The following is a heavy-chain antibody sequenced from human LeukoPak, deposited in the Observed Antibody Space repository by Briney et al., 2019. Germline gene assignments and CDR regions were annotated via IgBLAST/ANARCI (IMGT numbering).Heavy chain of an antibody. CDR3: ARGYYDSSGFDY. D-gene: IGHD3-22*01. CDR1: GFTVNSNY. V-gene: IGHV3-66*01. J-gene: IGHJ4*02. Sequence: GGSLRLSCAASGFTVNSNYMSWVRQAPGKGLEWVSVVYSGDRTYYADSVKGRFTISRDDSTNTLYLLMNSLRAEDTAVYYCARGYYDSSGFDYWGQGTLVTVSS. CDR2: VYSGDRT.